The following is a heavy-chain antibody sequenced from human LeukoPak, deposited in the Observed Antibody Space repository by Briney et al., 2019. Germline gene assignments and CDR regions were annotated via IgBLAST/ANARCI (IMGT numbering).Heavy chain of an antibody. D-gene: IGHD7-27*01. Sequence: SETLSLTCTVSGGSISSSYWSWIRQPAGKGLEWIGRIYTSGSTNYNPSLKSRVTMSVDTSENQFSLKVSSVTAADPAVYYCAKDSGDHFDYWGQGTLVTVSS. V-gene: IGHV4-4*07. CDR2: IYTSGST. CDR3: AKDSGDHFDY. CDR1: GGSISSSY. J-gene: IGHJ4*02.